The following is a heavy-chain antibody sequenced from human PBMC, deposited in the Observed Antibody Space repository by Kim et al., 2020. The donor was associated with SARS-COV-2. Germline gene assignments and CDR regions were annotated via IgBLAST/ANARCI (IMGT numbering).Heavy chain of an antibody. Sequence: SETLSLTCAVYGGSFSGYYWSWIRQPPGKGLEWIGEINHSGSTNYNPSLKSRVTISVDTSKNQFSLKLSSVTAADTAVYYCARWNYGDYYYYGMDVWGQGTTVTVSS. CDR2: INHSGST. D-gene: IGHD1-7*01. CDR3: ARWNYGDYYYYGMDV. J-gene: IGHJ6*02. CDR1: GGSFSGYY. V-gene: IGHV4-34*01.